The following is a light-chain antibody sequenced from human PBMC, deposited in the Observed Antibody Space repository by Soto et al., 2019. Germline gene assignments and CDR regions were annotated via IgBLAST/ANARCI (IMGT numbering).Light chain of an antibody. CDR1: QSISSL. V-gene: IGKV1-9*01. Sequence: DIQMTQSPSTLSASVGDRVTVTCRASQSISSLLAWYQQKPGRAPKLLMYDASTLQSGVPSRFSGSGSGTEFTLTISSLQPEDFATYYCQQLYSFPLTFGGGTKVDIK. CDR3: QQLYSFPLT. CDR2: DAS. J-gene: IGKJ4*01.